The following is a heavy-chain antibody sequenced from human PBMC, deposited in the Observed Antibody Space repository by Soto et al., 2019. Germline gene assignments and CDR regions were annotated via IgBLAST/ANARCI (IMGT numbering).Heavy chain of an antibody. D-gene: IGHD3-3*01. CDR2: ISGSGGST. J-gene: IGHJ3*02. V-gene: IGHV3-23*01. CDR3: AKDRDFWSGSHLNAFDI. CDR1: GFTFSSYA. Sequence: PGGSLRLSCAASGFTFSSYAMSWVRQAPGKGLEWVSAISGSGGSTYYADSVKGRFTISRDNSKNTLYLQMNSLRAEDTAVYYCAKDRDFWSGSHLNAFDIWGQGTMVTVSS.